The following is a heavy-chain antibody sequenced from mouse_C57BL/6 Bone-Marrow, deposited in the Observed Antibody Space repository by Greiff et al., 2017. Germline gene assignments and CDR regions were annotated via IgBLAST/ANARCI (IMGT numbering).Heavy chain of an antibody. J-gene: IGHJ2*01. V-gene: IGHV1-58*01. CDR3: ARRVSPTLGYFDY. Sequence: VHVKQSGAELVRPGSSVKMSCKTSGYTFTSYGINWVKQRPGQGLEGIGYIYIGNGYTEYNEKFKGKATLTSDTSSSTAYMQLSSLTSEDSAIYFCARRVSPTLGYFDYWGQGTTLTVSS. D-gene: IGHD4-1*01. CDR1: GYTFTSYG. CDR2: IYIGNGYT.